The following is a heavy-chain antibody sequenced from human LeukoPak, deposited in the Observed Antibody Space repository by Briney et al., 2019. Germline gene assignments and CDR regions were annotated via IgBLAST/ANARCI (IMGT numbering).Heavy chain of an antibody. D-gene: IGHD2/OR15-2a*01. CDR3: VRDDGNRTGSTYYDAFDI. CDR1: GFTFNKYW. V-gene: IGHV3-7*03. Sequence: PGGSPRLSCVASGFTFNKYWMIWVRQAPGKGLEWVANVNRDGNEKHYVDSVEGRFAISRDNAKNSLYLQMNSLRNEDTAVYYCVRDDGNRTGSTYYDAFDIWGQGTLVTVSS. CDR2: VNRDGNEK. J-gene: IGHJ3*02.